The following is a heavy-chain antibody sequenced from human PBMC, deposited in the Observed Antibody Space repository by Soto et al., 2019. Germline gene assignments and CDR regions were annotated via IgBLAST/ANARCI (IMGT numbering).Heavy chain of an antibody. CDR2: INPIVSMS. J-gene: IGHJ4*02. D-gene: IGHD3-10*01. Sequence: QVQLVQSGTEVKKPGSSVKVSCKASGDTFSFYTINWVRQAPGLGLEWVGRINPIVSMSNYAQKFQGRVSMRGDESTSTAYVELRSLRSDDTAMYFWAASYGSGYRALDYWGQGALVIVSS. V-gene: IGHV1-69*02. CDR3: AASYGSGYRALDY. CDR1: GDTFSFYT.